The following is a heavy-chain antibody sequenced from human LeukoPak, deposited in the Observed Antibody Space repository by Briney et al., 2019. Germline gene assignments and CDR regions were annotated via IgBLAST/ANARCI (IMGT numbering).Heavy chain of an antibody. CDR3: ARETAAAGNDAFDI. CDR2: IIPIFGTA. D-gene: IGHD6-13*01. CDR1: GGTFSSYA. J-gene: IGHJ3*02. V-gene: IGHV1-69*05. Sequence: ASVKVSCRASGGTFSSYAISWVRQAPGQGLEWMGRIIPIFGTANYAQKFQGRVTITTDESTSTAYMELSSLRSEDTAVYYCARETAAAGNDAFDIWGQGTMVTVSS.